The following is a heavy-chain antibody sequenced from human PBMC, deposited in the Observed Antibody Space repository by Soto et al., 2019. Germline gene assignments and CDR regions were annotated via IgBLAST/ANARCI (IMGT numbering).Heavy chain of an antibody. CDR1: GFTFSSAW. CDR3: TKDRQPLAFGYGLDV. Sequence: EVQLVESGGGLVKPGGSLRLSCAASGFTFSSAWMSWVRQAPGKGLEWVGRIKSETDGGTTDYAAPVKGRFTISRDDSNDTLFLLLSGLRPEDTAVYYCTKDRQPLAFGYGLDVWGQGTTVTVSS. D-gene: IGHD2-21*01. CDR2: IKSETDGGTT. J-gene: IGHJ6*02. V-gene: IGHV3-15*01.